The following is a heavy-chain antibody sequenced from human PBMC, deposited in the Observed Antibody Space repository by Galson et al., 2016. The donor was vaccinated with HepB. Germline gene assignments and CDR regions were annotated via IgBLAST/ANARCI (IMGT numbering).Heavy chain of an antibody. J-gene: IGHJ5*02. CDR2: IYYTGST. CDR1: GDSISSIGYY. Sequence: TLSLTCSVSGDSISSIGYYWTWIRQPPGKGLEWTGYIYYTGSTYYSSLLKSRLAISIDTSKNQFSLKLNSATAADTAIYYCARTSVRSGWIDPWGQGILVTVSS. CDR3: ARTSVRSGWIDP. V-gene: IGHV4-31*03. D-gene: IGHD3-9*01.